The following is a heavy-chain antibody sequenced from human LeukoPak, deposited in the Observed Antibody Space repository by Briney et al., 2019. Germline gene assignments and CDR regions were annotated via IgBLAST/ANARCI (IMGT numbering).Heavy chain of an antibody. CDR3: ARTTHKGYDFWSGYPYYYYGMDV. CDR2: IKQDGSEK. J-gene: IGHJ6*02. Sequence: PGGSLRLSCAASGFTFSSYWMSWVRQAPGKGLEWVANIKQDGSEKYYVDSVKGRFTISRDNAKNSLYLQMNSLRAEDTAVYYCARTTHKGYDFWSGYPYYYYGMDVWGQGTTVTVSS. D-gene: IGHD3-3*01. V-gene: IGHV3-7*03. CDR1: GFTFSSYW.